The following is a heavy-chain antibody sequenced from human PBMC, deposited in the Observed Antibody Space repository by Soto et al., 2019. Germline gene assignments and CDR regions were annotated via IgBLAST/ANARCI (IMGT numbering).Heavy chain of an antibody. D-gene: IGHD1-26*01. V-gene: IGHV4-30-4*01. CDR1: GGSISSGDYY. CDR3: ARGIVGAAGGDY. Sequence: SETLSLTCTVSGGSISSGDYYWSWIRQPPGKGLEWIGYIYYSGSTYYNPSLKSRVTISVDTSKNQFSLKLSSVTAADTAVYYCARGIVGAAGGDYWGQGTLVTVSS. J-gene: IGHJ4*02. CDR2: IYYSGST.